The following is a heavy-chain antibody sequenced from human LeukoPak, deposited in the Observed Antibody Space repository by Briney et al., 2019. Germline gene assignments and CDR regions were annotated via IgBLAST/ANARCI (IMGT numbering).Heavy chain of an antibody. V-gene: IGHV1-46*01. CDR1: RYTFTSYY. CDR3: ARGRGSIGLLGEFDY. D-gene: IGHD3-22*01. J-gene: IGHJ4*02. CDR2: INPSGGTT. Sequence: GASVKVSCKASRYTFTSYYLHWVRQAPGQGLEWMGIINPSGGTTSYAQNLQGRLTMTRDTSTSTVNMELSSLRSEDTAVYYCARGRGSIGLLGEFDYWGQGTLVTVSS.